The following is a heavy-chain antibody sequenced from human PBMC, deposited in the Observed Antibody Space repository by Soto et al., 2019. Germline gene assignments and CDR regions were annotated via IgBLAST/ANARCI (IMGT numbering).Heavy chain of an antibody. J-gene: IGHJ3*01. CDR1: GFLFSSYG. CDR2: IWLDGSNK. V-gene: IGHV3-33*03. D-gene: IGHD1-26*01. Sequence: HPGGSLRLSCAASGFLFSSYGMHWVRQAPGKGLEWVAVIWLDGSNKYYADSVTGRVTISRDNSKHTLDLQMNNLRDEDTALYFCARAQNTGSYFDACDVWGQGTMVTVSS. CDR3: ARAQNTGSYFDACDV.